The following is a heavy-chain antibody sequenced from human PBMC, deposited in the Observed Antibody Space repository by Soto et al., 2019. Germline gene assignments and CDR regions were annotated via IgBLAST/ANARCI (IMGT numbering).Heavy chain of an antibody. CDR1: GGSISSGGYY. CDR3: ATSRVWTTRQYYFDY. V-gene: IGHV4-31*02. CDR2: IYYSGST. J-gene: IGHJ4*02. D-gene: IGHD2-8*01. Sequence: PSETLSLTCPVSGGSISSGGYYWSWIRQHPGKGLEWIGYIYYSGSTYYNPSLKSRVTISVDTSKNQFSLKLSSVTAADTAVYYCATSRVWTTRQYYFDYWGQGTLVTVSS.